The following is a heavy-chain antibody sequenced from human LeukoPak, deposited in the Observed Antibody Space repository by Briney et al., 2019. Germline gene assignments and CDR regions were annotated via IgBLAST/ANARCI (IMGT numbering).Heavy chain of an antibody. Sequence: PGGSLRLSCAASGFTFSSYWMSWVRQAPGKGLEWVANIKQDGSEKYYVDSVKGRFTISRDNAKNSLYLQMNSLRAEDTAVYYCARENYDSSGYLDYWGQGTLVTVSS. CDR1: GFTFSSYW. CDR2: IKQDGSEK. D-gene: IGHD3-22*01. J-gene: IGHJ4*02. CDR3: ARENYDSSGYLDY. V-gene: IGHV3-7*01.